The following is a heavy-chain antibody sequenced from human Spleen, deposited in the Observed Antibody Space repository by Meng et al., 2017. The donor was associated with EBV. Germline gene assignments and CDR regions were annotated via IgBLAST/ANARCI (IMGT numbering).Heavy chain of an antibody. CDR2: SNHSGST. V-gene: IGHV4-34*01. J-gene: IGHJ5*02. Sequence: QVQLQQCAAGLLKPSVTLSLTCAFNVGSVSGFYWIWIRQSPEKGLEWIGESNHSGSTTYNPSLKRRVTISVDTSKDQFSLRLTSVTAADTAIYYCARGRTVARSPWSDPWGQGTLVTVSS. D-gene: IGHD6-6*01. CDR1: VGSVSGFY. CDR3: ARGRTVARSPWSDP.